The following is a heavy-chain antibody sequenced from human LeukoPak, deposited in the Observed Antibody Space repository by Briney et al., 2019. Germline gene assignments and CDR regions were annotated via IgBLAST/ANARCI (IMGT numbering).Heavy chain of an antibody. CDR1: GGSISSSSYY. D-gene: IGHD5-24*01. CDR2: IYYSGST. Sequence: SETLSLTCTISGGSISSSSYYWGWIRQPPGKGLEWIGSIYYSGSTYYNPSLKSRVTISVDTSKNQFSLKLSSVTAADTAVYYCARLFLYNTQDYWGQGTLVTVSS. V-gene: IGHV4-39*01. CDR3: ARLFLYNTQDY. J-gene: IGHJ4*02.